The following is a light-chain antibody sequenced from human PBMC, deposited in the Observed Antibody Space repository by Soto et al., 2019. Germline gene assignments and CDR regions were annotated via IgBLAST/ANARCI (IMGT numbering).Light chain of an antibody. Sequence: QSALTQPRSVSGSPGQSVTISCTGTNSDVGGYNYVSWYQLHPGKAPKLMMFDVSERPSGVPDRFSASKSGNTASLTISGLQAEDETEYYCSSYAGSYTFVFGTGTKVTVL. CDR1: NSDVGGYNY. V-gene: IGLV2-11*01. J-gene: IGLJ1*01. CDR2: DVS. CDR3: SSYAGSYTFV.